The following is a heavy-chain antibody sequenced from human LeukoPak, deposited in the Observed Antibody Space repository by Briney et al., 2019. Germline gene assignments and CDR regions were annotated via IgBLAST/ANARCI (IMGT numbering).Heavy chain of an antibody. V-gene: IGHV1-8*01. D-gene: IGHD2-15*01. J-gene: IGHJ6*03. CDR1: GYTFTSYD. CDR3: ARGPYCSGGSCYPLRYYYYMDV. Sequence: ASVKVSCKASGYTFTSYDINWVRQATGQGLEWMGWMNPNSGNTGYARKFQGRVTMTRNTAISTAYMELSSLRSEDTAVYYCARGPYCSGGSCYPLRYYYYMDVWGKGTTVTVSS. CDR2: MNPNSGNT.